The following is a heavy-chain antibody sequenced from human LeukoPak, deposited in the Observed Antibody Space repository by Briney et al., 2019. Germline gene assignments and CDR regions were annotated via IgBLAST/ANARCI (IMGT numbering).Heavy chain of an antibody. J-gene: IGHJ4*02. Sequence: PSETLSLTCTVSGGSISTSNYYWGWIRQPPGKGLEWIGNIFYSGSTYYSPSLKSRVTISVDTSKNQFSLKLSSVTAADTAVYYCARGNCSGGSCYSDYWGQGTLVTVSS. D-gene: IGHD2-15*01. CDR1: GGSISTSNYY. CDR2: IFYSGST. CDR3: ARGNCSGGSCYSDY. V-gene: IGHV4-39*07.